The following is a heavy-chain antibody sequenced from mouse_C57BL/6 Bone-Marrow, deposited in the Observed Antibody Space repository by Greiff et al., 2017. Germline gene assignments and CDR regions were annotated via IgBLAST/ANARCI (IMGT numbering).Heavy chain of an antibody. D-gene: IGHD1-1*01. CDR3: TTGITTVIAGGRYWYFDV. CDR1: GFNIKDDY. CDR2: IDPENGDT. V-gene: IGHV14-4*01. Sequence: VQLQQSGAELVRPGASVKLSCTASGFNIKDDYMHWVKQRPEQGLEWIGWIDPENGDTEYASKFQGKATITADTSSNTAYLQLRSLTSEDTAVYYCTTGITTVIAGGRYWYFDVWATGTTVTVSS. J-gene: IGHJ1*03.